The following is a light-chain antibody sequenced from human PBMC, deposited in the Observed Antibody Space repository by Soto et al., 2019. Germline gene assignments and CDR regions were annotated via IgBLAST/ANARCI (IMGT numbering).Light chain of an antibody. CDR2: EVS. CDR1: SSDVGGYNY. V-gene: IGLV2-14*01. J-gene: IGLJ1*01. CDR3: SSFTTNRIYV. Sequence: QSALTQPASVSGSPGQSITISCTGTSSDVGGYNYVSWYQQHPGKAPKLMIYEVSNRPSGVSNRFSASKSGLTASLTISGLQAEDEADYYCSSFTTNRIYVFGPGTKLTVL.